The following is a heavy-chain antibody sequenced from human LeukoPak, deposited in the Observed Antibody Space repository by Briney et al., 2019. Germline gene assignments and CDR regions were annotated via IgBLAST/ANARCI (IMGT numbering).Heavy chain of an antibody. CDR3: ARAYPYSQQLVPYYFDY. CDR2: IYYSGST. Sequence: SETLSLTCTVSGGSISSYYRSWIRQPPGKGLEWIGYIYYSGSTNYNPSLKSRVTISVDTSKNQFSLKLSSVTAADTAVYYCARAYPYSQQLVPYYFDYWGQGTLVTVSS. V-gene: IGHV4-59*01. J-gene: IGHJ4*02. D-gene: IGHD6-13*01. CDR1: GGSISSYY.